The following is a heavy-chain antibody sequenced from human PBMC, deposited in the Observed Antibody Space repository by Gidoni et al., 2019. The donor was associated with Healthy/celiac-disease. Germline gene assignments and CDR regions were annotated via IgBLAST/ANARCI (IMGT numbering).Heavy chain of an antibody. V-gene: IGHV3-21*01. CDR1: RFIFRRYT. CDR2: IGSSGSYI. D-gene: IGHD3-10*01. J-gene: IGHJ4*02. Sequence: DVQLVESGGGLVKPGGSLRLSCAASRFIFRRYTMNWVRQAPGKGLEWVSSIGSSGSYIYYADSVKGRFTISRDNAKNSLYLQMNSLRVEDTAMYYCARALLWFGESLPTLDSWGQGTLVTVSS. CDR3: ARALLWFGESLPTLDS.